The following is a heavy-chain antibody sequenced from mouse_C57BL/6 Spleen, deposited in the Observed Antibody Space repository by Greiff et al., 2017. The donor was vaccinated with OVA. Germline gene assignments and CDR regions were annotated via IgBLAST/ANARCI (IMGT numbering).Heavy chain of an antibody. CDR2: IWSGGST. CDR1: GFSLPTYG. J-gene: IGHJ4*01. Sequence: QVQLKESGPGLVQPSQSLSITCTVSGFSLPTYGVHWVRQSPGKGLEWLGVIWSGGSTDYNAAFISRLSISKDNSKSQVFFKMNSLQAADTAIYYCARDMDYWGQGTSVTVSS. V-gene: IGHV2-2*01. CDR3: ARDMDY.